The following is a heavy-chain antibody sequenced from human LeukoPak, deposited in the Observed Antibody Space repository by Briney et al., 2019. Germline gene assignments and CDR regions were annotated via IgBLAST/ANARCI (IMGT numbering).Heavy chain of an antibody. D-gene: IGHD5-24*01. J-gene: IGHJ4*02. CDR3: ARDYSVRGGSGYDH. CDR1: GDSPNNYY. Sequence: ASETLSLTCTVSGDSPNNYYWGWLRQPPGKGLEWIGYMYSIGTTNYNPSLRRRVSISVDTAKNQFSLNLNSVTAADTAVYYCARDYSVRGGSGYDHWGQGTLVTVSS. V-gene: IGHV4-59*01. CDR2: MYSIGTT.